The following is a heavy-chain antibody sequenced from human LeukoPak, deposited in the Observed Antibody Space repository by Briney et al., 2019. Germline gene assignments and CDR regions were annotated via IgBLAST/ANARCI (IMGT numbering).Heavy chain of an antibody. CDR2: IIPIFGTA. CDR3: ARETPGGITGTTLGY. Sequence: PVKVSCKASGGTFSSYAISWVRQAPGQGLEWMGGIIPIFGTANYAQKFQGRVTITTDESTSTAYMELSSLRSEDTAVYYCARETPGGITGTTLGYWGQGTLVTVSS. J-gene: IGHJ4*02. CDR1: GGTFSSYA. D-gene: IGHD1-20*01. V-gene: IGHV1-69*05.